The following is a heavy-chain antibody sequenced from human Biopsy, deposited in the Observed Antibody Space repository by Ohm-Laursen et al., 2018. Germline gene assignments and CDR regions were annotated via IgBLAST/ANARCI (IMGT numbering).Heavy chain of an antibody. Sequence: SLRLSCAASGFTFSVYAMTWVRQAPGKGLEWVSGITGSGATTYYADSVKGRFTISRDNSKNSLYLQMNNLRAEDTAVYFCTKAYPLGRGVQRTDYWGQGTLVTVSS. CDR1: GFTFSVYA. J-gene: IGHJ4*02. D-gene: IGHD3-10*01. V-gene: IGHV3-23*01. CDR2: ITGSGATT. CDR3: TKAYPLGRGVQRTDY.